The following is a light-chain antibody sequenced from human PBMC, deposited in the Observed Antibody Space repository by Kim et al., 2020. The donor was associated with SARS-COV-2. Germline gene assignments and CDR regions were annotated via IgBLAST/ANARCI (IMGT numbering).Light chain of an antibody. V-gene: IGLV3-19*01. CDR2: GKN. CDR3: NSRDNSGDHVV. CDR1: SLRTYY. J-gene: IGLJ2*01. Sequence: SSELTQDPAVSVALGQTVRITCQGDSLRTYYVSWYQQKPGQAPILVIYGKNNRPSGIPDRFSGSSSGNTATLTVTGAQAVDEADYYCNSRDNSGDHVVFGGGTQLTVL.